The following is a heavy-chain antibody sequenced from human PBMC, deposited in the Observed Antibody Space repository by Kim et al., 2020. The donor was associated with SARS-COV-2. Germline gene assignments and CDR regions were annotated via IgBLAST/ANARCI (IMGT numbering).Heavy chain of an antibody. D-gene: IGHD4-17*01. CDR2: T. J-gene: IGHJ4*02. CDR3: ARDYGDGNLVDF. Sequence: THYAQKFQGRVTVTRDRSLSTTYMELTRLTSDDTSVYYCARDYGDGNLVDFWGQETLVTVSS. V-gene: IGHV1-2*02.